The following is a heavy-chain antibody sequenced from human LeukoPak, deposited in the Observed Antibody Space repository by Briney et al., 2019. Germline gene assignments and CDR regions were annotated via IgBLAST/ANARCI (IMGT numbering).Heavy chain of an antibody. J-gene: IGHJ4*02. CDR3: VRNGGSFDY. CDR1: GFSFSNHW. CDR2: IKLDGSDK. D-gene: IGHD2-15*01. V-gene: IGHV3-7*01. Sequence: GGSLRLSCAASGFSFSNHWMSWVRQAPGKGLEWVANIKLDGSDKYYVDAVKGRFTISRDSAKNSLFLEMNSLRAEDTAVYYCVRNGGSFDYWGQGTLVTVSS.